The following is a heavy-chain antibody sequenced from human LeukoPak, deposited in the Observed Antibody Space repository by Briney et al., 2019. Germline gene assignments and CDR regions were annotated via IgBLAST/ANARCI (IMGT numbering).Heavy chain of an antibody. CDR2: IKSSDTST. J-gene: IGHJ3*02. D-gene: IGHD2/OR15-2a*01. Sequence: GGSLRLSCAASGFSFSDSYMSWIRQAPGQGLEWLSYIKSSDTSTFYADSVKGRFTVSRDNAKNSLYLQMNSLRAEDTAVYYCARRGNMSSHAFDTWGQGTVVTVSS. CDR1: GFSFSDSY. CDR3: ARRGNMSSHAFDT. V-gene: IGHV3-11*01.